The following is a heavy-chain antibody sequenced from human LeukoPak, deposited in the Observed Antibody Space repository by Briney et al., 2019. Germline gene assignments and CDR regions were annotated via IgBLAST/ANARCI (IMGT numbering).Heavy chain of an antibody. CDR1: GGSISSYS. Sequence: SETLSLTCTVSGGSISSYSWNWIRQPAGKGLEWIGRLYTRGSTTYNPSLKSRVTMSVDTPKKHFSLKLSSVTAADTAVYYCARDQGDYGDHRYFDYWGQGTLVTVSS. CDR2: LYTRGST. V-gene: IGHV4-4*07. J-gene: IGHJ4*02. D-gene: IGHD4-17*01. CDR3: ARDQGDYGDHRYFDY.